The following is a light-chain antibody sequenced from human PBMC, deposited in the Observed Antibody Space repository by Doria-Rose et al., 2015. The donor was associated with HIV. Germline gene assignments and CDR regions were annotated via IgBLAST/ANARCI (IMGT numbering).Light chain of an antibody. J-gene: IGKJ3*01. Sequence: DIQMTQSPESLGMSLGERATLNCKSNQSLLYASKNYLAWYQQKPGQPPKLLIYWASTRQSEVPARFSGSGSVTDFTLTISSLEAEDVAVYYCQQYYDTPSFGPGTTVDIK. CDR3: QQYYDTPS. V-gene: IGKV4-1*01. CDR1: QSLLYASKNY. CDR2: WAS.